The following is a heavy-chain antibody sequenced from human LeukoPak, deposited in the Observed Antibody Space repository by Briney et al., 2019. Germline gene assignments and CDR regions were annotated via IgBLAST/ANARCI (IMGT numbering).Heavy chain of an antibody. CDR3: ASGGYYRVDY. CDR1: GFTFSSYW. J-gene: IGHJ4*02. D-gene: IGHD3-22*01. V-gene: IGHV3-7*01. Sequence: PGGSLRLSCAASGFTFSSYWMSWVRQAPGKGLGWVANIKQDGSEKYYVDSVKGRFTISRDSAKNSLYLQMTSLRAEDTAVYYCASGGYYRVDYWGQGTPVTVSS. CDR2: IKQDGSEK.